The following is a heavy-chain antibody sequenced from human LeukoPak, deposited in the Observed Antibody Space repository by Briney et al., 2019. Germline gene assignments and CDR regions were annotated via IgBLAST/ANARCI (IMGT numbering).Heavy chain of an antibody. V-gene: IGHV3-30*02. Sequence: GGPLRLPCAASGFTASSKYMSWVRKAPGRGLEGVAFIRNDGSNKYYADSVKGRFTISRDNSKNTVYLQMNSLRVEYTAVYYSAKAPQYYYDSLGYFMYWGQGTLVTVSS. CDR3: AKAPQYYYDSLGYFMY. CDR1: GFTASSKY. J-gene: IGHJ4*02. D-gene: IGHD3-22*01. CDR2: IRNDGSNK.